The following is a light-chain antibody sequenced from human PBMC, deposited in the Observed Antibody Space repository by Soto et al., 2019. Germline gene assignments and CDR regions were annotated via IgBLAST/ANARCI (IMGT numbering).Light chain of an antibody. CDR3: QHYGDFPFT. CDR1: QDITNY. Sequence: DIQMTQSPYSLSASVGDRVTITCQASQDITNYLSWYQQKPGKAPKLLIYGASNLQTGVPSRFSGGGSGTDFTLTIRGLQPEDIATYYGQHYGDFPFTFGPGTKVEI. V-gene: IGKV1-33*01. CDR2: GAS. J-gene: IGKJ3*01.